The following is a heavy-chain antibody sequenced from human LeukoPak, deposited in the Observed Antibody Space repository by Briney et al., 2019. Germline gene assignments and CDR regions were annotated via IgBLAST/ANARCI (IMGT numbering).Heavy chain of an antibody. CDR1: GYSFPGYY. CDR2: INPNSGGT. D-gene: IGHD6-19*01. Sequence: GASVKVCCKASGYSFPGYYMHWGRQARGQGLQWMGWINPNSGGTNYAQKFQGRVTMTRDTSISTAYMEPSRLRSDDTAVYYCAREPAVAGIAFDPWGQGTLVTVSS. CDR3: AREPAVAGIAFDP. V-gene: IGHV1-2*02. J-gene: IGHJ5*02.